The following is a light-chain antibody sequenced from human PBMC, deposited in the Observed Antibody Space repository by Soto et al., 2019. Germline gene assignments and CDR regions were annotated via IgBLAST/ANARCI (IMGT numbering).Light chain of an antibody. Sequence: AIEMTQSPSSLSASVGDRVTIGCRASQGIGSDLAWYQQRPGKAPKLLIYAVSSLQSGVPSRFSGGGSGTDFTLTISSLQPEDTATYDCLQDHSLLTFGGGTKVEI. CDR3: LQDHSLLT. CDR1: QGIGSD. CDR2: AVS. V-gene: IGKV1-6*01. J-gene: IGKJ4*01.